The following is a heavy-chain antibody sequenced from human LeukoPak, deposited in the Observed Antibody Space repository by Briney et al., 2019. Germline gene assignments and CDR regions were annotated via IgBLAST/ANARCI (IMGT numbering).Heavy chain of an antibody. CDR3: ARGGGYYDILTGSLDY. CDR2: IYHSGST. J-gene: IGHJ4*02. V-gene: IGHV4-38-2*02. D-gene: IGHD3-9*01. Sequence: SETLSLTCTVSGYSISSGYYRGWIRQPPGKGLEWIGSIYHSGSTYYNPSLKSRVTISVDTSKNQLSLKLSSVTAADTGVYYCARGGGYYDILTGSLDYWGQGTLVTVSS. CDR1: GYSISSGYY.